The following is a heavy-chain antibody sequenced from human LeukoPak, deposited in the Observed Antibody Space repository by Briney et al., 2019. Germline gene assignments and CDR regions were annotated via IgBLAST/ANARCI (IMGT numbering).Heavy chain of an antibody. CDR2: ISSSSSYI. Sequence: SGGSLRLSCAAPGFTFSSYSMNWVRQAPGKGLEWVSSISSSSSYIYYADSVKGRFTISRDNAKNSLYLQMNSLRAEDTAVYYCARAVGTYCGGDCYSWWFDPWGQGTLVTVSS. CDR1: GFTFSSYS. D-gene: IGHD2-21*02. J-gene: IGHJ5*02. V-gene: IGHV3-21*01. CDR3: ARAVGTYCGGDCYSWWFDP.